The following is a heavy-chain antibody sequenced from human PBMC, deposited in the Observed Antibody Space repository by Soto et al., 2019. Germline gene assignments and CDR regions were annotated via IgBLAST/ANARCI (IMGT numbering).Heavy chain of an antibody. D-gene: IGHD1-26*01. CDR2: ISYDGSNK. J-gene: IGHJ4*02. CDR3: ARDLSPLQTFHYSGSYYFDY. V-gene: IGHV3-30-3*01. Sequence: QVQLVESGGGVVQPGRSLRLSCAASGFTFSSYAMHWVRQAPGKGLEWVAVISYDGSNKYYADYVKGRFTISRDNSKNTLYLQMNSLRAEDTAVYYCARDLSPLQTFHYSGSYYFDYWGQGTLVTVSS. CDR1: GFTFSSYA.